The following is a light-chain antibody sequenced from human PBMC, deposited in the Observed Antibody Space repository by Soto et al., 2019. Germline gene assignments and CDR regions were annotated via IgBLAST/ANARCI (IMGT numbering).Light chain of an antibody. J-gene: IGKJ1*01. CDR2: KAS. V-gene: IGKV1-5*03. CDR3: QQYKDSPWT. CDR1: QNIVDW. Sequence: DIQMTQSPSTLSASVGDRVTFACRASQNIVDWLALYQQKPGKTPKLLIYKASNSESGVPSRFGGSGSGSELTLTISNLQVDDFASNYCQQYKDSPWTFGQGTKVDIK.